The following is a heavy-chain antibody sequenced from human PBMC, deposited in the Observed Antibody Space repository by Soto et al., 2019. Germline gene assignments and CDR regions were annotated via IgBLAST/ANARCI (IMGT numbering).Heavy chain of an antibody. V-gene: IGHV3-23*01. Sequence: PGGSLRLSCAASGFTFSSYAMSWVRQAPGKGLEWVSAISGSGGSTYYADSVKGRFTISRDNSKNTLYLQMNRLRDDDTAVYYCARWVDTAMARYSYYYYMDVGGKGTTVTVSS. CDR2: ISGSGGST. D-gene: IGHD5-18*01. CDR3: ARWVDTAMARYSYYYYMDV. J-gene: IGHJ6*03. CDR1: GFTFSSYA.